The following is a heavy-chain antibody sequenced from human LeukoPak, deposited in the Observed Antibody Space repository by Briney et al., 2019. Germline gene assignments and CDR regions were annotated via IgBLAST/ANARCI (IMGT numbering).Heavy chain of an antibody. V-gene: IGHV4-34*01. CDR1: GGSFSGYY. D-gene: IGHD5-24*01. CDR2: INHSGST. J-gene: IGHJ4*02. Sequence: PSETLSPTCAVYGGSFSGYYWSWIRQPPGKGLEWIGEINHSGSTNYNPSLKSRVTISVDTSKNQFSLKLSSVTAADTAIYYCARGVDGYTLDYWGQGTLVTVSS. CDR3: ARGVDGYTLDY.